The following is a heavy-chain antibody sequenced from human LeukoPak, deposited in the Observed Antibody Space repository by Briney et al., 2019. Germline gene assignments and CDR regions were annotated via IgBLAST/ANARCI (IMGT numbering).Heavy chain of an antibody. CDR1: GFTFSDYY. Sequence: GGSLRLSCAASGFTFSDYYMSWIRQAPGKGLEWVSYISSSGSTIYYADSVKGRFTISRDNAKNSLYLQMNSLRAEDTAVYYCARVYCGGDCYSVYYYYGMDVWGQGTTVTVSS. CDR3: ARVYCGGDCYSVYYYYGMDV. CDR2: ISSSGSTI. V-gene: IGHV3-11*01. J-gene: IGHJ6*02. D-gene: IGHD2-21*02.